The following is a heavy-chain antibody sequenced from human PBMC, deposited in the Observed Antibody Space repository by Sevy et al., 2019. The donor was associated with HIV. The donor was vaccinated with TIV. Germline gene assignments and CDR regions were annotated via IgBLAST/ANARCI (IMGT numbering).Heavy chain of an antibody. CDR1: GFTFSSYG. Sequence: GGSLRLSCAASGFTFSSYGMHWVRQAPGKGLEWVAVIWYDGSNKYYADSVKGRFTISRDNSKNTLYLQMNSLRAEDTAVCYCARALGYCTNGVCYSMMVYYYYYYGMDVWGQGTTVTVSS. D-gene: IGHD2-8*01. CDR2: IWYDGSNK. J-gene: IGHJ6*02. CDR3: ARALGYCTNGVCYSMMVYYYYYYGMDV. V-gene: IGHV3-33*01.